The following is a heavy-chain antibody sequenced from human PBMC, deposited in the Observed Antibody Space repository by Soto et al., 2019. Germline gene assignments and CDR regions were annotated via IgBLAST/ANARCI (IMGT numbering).Heavy chain of an antibody. CDR2: ISYDGSNK. CDR3: AKSPNTVTYPYYFDY. D-gene: IGHD4-4*01. V-gene: IGHV3-30*18. CDR1: GFTFSSYG. Sequence: QVQLVESGGGVVQPGRSLRLSCAASGFTFSSYGMHWVRQAPGKGLEWVAVISYDGSNKYYADSVKGRFTISRDNSKNTLYLQMNSLRAEDTAVYYCAKSPNTVTYPYYFDYWGQGTLVTVSS. J-gene: IGHJ4*02.